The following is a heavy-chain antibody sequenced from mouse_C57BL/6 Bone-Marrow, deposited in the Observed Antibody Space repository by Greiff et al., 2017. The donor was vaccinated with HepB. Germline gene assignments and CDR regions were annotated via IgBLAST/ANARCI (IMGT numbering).Heavy chain of an antibody. Sequence: EVKLVESGPGLAKPSQTLSLTCSVTGYSITSDYWNWIRKFPGNKLEYMGYISYSGSTYYNLSLKSRISITRDTSKNQYYLQLNSVTTEDTATYYCARSSIYYGNFYYAMDYWGQGTSVTVSS. CDR2: ISYSGST. V-gene: IGHV3-8*01. D-gene: IGHD2-1*01. CDR1: GYSITSDY. CDR3: ARSSIYYGNFYYAMDY. J-gene: IGHJ4*01.